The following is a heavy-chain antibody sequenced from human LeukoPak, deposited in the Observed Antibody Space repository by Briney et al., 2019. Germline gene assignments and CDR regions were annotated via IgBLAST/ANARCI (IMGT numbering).Heavy chain of an antibody. CDR2: ISWDGGST. Sequence: GGSLRLSCAASGFTFDDYTMHWVRQAPGKGLEWVSLISWDGGSTYYADSVKGRFTISRDNSKNSLYLQMNSLRTEDTALYYCAKDGLITMVRETFFGYWGQGTLVTVSS. J-gene: IGHJ4*02. CDR1: GFTFDDYT. V-gene: IGHV3-43*01. D-gene: IGHD3-10*01. CDR3: AKDGLITMVRETFFGY.